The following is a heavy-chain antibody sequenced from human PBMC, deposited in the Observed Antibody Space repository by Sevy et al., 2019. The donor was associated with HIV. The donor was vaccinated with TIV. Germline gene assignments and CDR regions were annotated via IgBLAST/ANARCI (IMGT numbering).Heavy chain of an antibody. CDR2: ISGSGYST. CDR3: AKEGGGYNYDSSGLFDY. J-gene: IGHJ4*02. D-gene: IGHD3-22*01. V-gene: IGHV3-23*01. CDR1: GFTFSSYA. Sequence: GESLKISCAASGFTFSSYAMTWVRQAPGKGLEWVSGISGSGYSTYYADSVKGRFTISRDNSKNTLFLKMNSLRAEDTAVYYCAKEGGGYNYDSSGLFDYWGQGTLVTVSS.